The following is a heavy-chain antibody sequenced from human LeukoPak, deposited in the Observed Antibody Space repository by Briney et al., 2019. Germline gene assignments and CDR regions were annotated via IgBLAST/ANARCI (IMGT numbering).Heavy chain of an antibody. V-gene: IGHV4-34*09. J-gene: IGHJ4*02. D-gene: IGHD1-1*01. CDR3: ARETGTSEIDY. CDR2: INHSGST. CDR1: GGSFSGYY. Sequence: NTSETLSLTCAVYGGSFSGYYWSWIRQPPGKGLEWIGEINHSGSTNYNPSLKSRVTISVDTSKNQFSLKVSSVTAADTAVYYCARETGTSEIDYWGQGTLVTVSS.